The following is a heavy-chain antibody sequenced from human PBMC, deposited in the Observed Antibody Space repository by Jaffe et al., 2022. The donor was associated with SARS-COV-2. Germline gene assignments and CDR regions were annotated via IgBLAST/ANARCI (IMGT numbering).Heavy chain of an antibody. CDR3: ARDPSRTQGPRCSSTSCYKGYYYYGMDV. V-gene: IGHV3-33*01. CDR1: GFTFSSYG. D-gene: IGHD2-2*02. Sequence: QVQLVESGGGVVQPGRSLRLSCAASGFTFSSYGMHWVRQAPGKGLEWVAVIWYDGSNKYYADSVKGRFTISRDNSKNTLYLQMNSLRAEDTAVYYCARDPSRTQGPRCSSTSCYKGYYYYGMDVWGQGTTVTVSS. J-gene: IGHJ6*02. CDR2: IWYDGSNK.